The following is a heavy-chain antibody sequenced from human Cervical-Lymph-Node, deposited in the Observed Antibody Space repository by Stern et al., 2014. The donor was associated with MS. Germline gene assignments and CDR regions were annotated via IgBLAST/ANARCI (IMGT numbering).Heavy chain of an antibody. CDR2: ISAYNGNT. CDR3: ARDAPHIVVVTARLGGDY. CDR1: GYTFTSYG. Sequence: VQLVQSGAEVKKPGASVKVSCKASGYTFTSYGISWVRQAPGQGLEWMGWISAYNGNTNYAQKLQGRVTMTTDTSTSTAYMELRSLRSDDTAVYYCARDAPHIVVVTARLGGDYWGQGTLVTVSS. D-gene: IGHD2-21*02. J-gene: IGHJ4*02. V-gene: IGHV1-18*04.